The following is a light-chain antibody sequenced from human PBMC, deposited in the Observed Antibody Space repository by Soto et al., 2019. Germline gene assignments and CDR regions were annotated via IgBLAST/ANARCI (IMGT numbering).Light chain of an antibody. CDR1: QSINSW. CDR3: QQYRTYS. CDR2: DAS. V-gene: IGKV1-5*01. J-gene: IGKJ1*01. Sequence: DIQMTQSPSTLSASVGDRVTITCRASQSINSWLAWYQQKPGKPPKLLIYDASSLESGVPSRFSGNGSGTEFTLTISSLQPGDFATYYCQQYRTYSFGQGTKVDIK.